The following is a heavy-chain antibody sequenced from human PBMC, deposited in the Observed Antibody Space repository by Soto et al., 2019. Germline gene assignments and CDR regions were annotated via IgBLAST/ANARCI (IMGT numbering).Heavy chain of an antibody. CDR3: TRAAIFGPRGDWFDP. CDR2: IRSKAYGGTT. V-gene: IGHV3-49*03. Sequence: GGSLRLSCTASGFTFGDYAMSWFRQAPGKGLEWVGFIRSKAYGGTTEYAASVKGRFTISRDDSKSIAYLQMNSLKTEDTAVYYCTRAAIFGPRGDWFDPWGQGTLVTVSS. D-gene: IGHD3-3*01. CDR1: GFTFGDYA. J-gene: IGHJ5*02.